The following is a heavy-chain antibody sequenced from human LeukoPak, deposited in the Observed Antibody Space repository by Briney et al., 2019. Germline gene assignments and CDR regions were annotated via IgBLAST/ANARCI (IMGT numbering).Heavy chain of an antibody. CDR2: MNPNSGNT. D-gene: IGHD3-22*01. V-gene: IGHV1-8*01. CDR3: ASSSGYYYELGY. Sequence: ASVKVSCKASGYTYTSYDINWVRQAPGQGLEWMGWMNPNSGNTGYAQKFQGRVTMTRNTSISTAYMELSSLRSEDTAVYYCASSSGYYYELGYWGQGTLVTVSS. J-gene: IGHJ4*02. CDR1: GYTYTSYD.